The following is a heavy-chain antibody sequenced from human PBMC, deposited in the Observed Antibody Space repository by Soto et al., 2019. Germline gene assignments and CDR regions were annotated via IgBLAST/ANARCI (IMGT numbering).Heavy chain of an antibody. J-gene: IGHJ4*02. CDR2: IHSGGST. CDR1: EFTVSNTY. V-gene: IGHV3-66*01. Sequence: GGSLRLSCAASEFTVSNTYMSWVRQAPGKGLEWVSLIHSGGSTYYADSVKGRFTISRDNSKNTLYLQMDSLRAEDTAVYYCARDAGYSYGPFDYWGQGTLVTVSS. D-gene: IGHD5-18*01. CDR3: ARDAGYSYGPFDY.